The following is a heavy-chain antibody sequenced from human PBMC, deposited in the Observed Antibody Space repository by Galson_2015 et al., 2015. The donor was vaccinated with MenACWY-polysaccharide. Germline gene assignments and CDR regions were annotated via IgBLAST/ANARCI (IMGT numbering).Heavy chain of an antibody. CDR3: AHSRYSPNGVYYRGIADY. Sequence: PALVKPTQTLTLTCTFSGFPLSTTEVGVGWIRQSPGKALEWLAVIYRDDEKRYSPSLKTRFTITKDTSRRQVVLTMANMDPVDTGTYSCAHSRYSPNGVYYRGIADYWGQEPWSPSPQ. CDR1: GFPLSTTEVG. D-gene: IGHD2-8*01. J-gene: IGHJ4*01. CDR2: IYRDDEK. V-gene: IGHV2-5*02.